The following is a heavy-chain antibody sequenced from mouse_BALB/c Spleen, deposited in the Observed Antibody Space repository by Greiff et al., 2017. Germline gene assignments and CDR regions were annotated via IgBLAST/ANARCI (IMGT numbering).Heavy chain of an antibody. V-gene: IGHV1-14*01. Sequence: VQLQQSGPELVKPGASVKMSCKASGYTFTSYVMHWVKQKPGQGLEWIGYINPYNDGTKYNEKFKGKATLTSDKSSSTAYMELSSLTSEDSAVYYCARKGVRLAMDYWGQGTSVTVSS. CDR2: INPYNDGT. J-gene: IGHJ4*01. CDR1: GYTFTSYV. CDR3: ARKGVRLAMDY. D-gene: IGHD2-14*01.